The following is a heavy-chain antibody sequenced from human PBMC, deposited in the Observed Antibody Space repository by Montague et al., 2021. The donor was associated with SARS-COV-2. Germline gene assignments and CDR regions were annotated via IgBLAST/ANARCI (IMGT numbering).Heavy chain of an antibody. D-gene: IGHD3-10*01. CDR2: YYCTGGX. J-gene: IGHJ4*02. CDR1: GGSIGNWFYY. Sequence: SETLSLTCTVSGGSIGNWFYYWGWVRQPPGQGLEWFACYYCTGGXXYTPALMSGFTKSFATSNYHIPLNLASVAAAATAVYYCACEFDGYFDSWGRGTLVIVSS. CDR3: ACEFDGYFDS. V-gene: IGHV4-39*06.